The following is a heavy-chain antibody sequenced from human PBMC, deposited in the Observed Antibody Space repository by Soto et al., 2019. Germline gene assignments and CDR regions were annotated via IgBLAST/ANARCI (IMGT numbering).Heavy chain of an antibody. CDR1: GGTFSSYA. V-gene: IGHV1-69*12. CDR3: ARESKGGIPAAGTDFDY. CDR2: IIPIFGTA. J-gene: IGHJ4*02. D-gene: IGHD6-13*01. Sequence: QVQLVQSGAEVKKPGSSVKVSCKASGGTFSSYAISWVRQAPGQGLEWMGGIIPIFGTANYAQKFQGRVTSPADEATSPAYMEMSSLRSEDTAVYYCARESKGGIPAAGTDFDYWGQGTLVTVSS.